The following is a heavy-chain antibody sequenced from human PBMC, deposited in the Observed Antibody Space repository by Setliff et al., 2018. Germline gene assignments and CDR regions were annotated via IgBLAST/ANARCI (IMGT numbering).Heavy chain of an antibody. CDR1: GDSIRSSRYY. CDR3: ARDNRARHYMDV. CDR2: ILFSGDT. D-gene: IGHD3-10*01. J-gene: IGHJ6*03. V-gene: IGHV4-39*07. Sequence: PSETLSLTCTVSGDSIRSSRYYWVWIRQSPGKGLEWIGRILFSGDTYYNPSLNSRVTISADTSKNQFSLNLSSVTAADTAVYYCARDNRARHYMDVWGKGTTVTVSS.